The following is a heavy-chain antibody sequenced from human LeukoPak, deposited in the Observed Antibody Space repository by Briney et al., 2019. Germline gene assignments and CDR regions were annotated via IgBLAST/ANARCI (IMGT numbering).Heavy chain of an antibody. V-gene: IGHV3-23*01. J-gene: IGHJ4*02. Sequence: PGGSLRLSCAASGFTFSSYAMSCVRQAPGKGLQWFSAITATSSSTHDADSVQGRFTISRDNSKNTLYLQMNSLRAEDTAVYYCAKDPGYSYGPYYFDYWGQGTLVTVSS. D-gene: IGHD5-18*01. CDR1: GFTFSSYA. CDR2: ITATSSST. CDR3: AKDPGYSYGPYYFDY.